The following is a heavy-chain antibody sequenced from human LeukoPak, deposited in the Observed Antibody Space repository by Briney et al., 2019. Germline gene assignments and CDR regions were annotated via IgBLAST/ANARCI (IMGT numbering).Heavy chain of an antibody. J-gene: IGHJ4*02. D-gene: IGHD3-9*01. CDR3: AKWGDYDVLTGYYDPDY. V-gene: IGHV3-23*01. Sequence: PGGSLTLSCAASGFTFSNYAMRWVRQAPGKGLEWVSAITGSGGGTYYADSVKGRFTISRDNSKNTLYLQMNSLRAEDTAVYYCAKWGDYDVLTGYYDPDYWGQGTLVTVSS. CDR2: ITGSGGGT. CDR1: GFTFSNYA.